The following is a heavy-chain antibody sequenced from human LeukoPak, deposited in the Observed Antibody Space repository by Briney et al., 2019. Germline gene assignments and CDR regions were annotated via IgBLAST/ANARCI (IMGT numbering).Heavy chain of an antibody. CDR2: ISFDGSKK. Sequence: GTSLRLSCAASGFTFSISAMHWVRQAPGKGLEWVAVISFDGSKKYYADSVKGRFTVSRDTSKSTLFLQMSTLRPDDTAVYYCATLTGTSGSDDYWGQGTLVTVSS. CDR1: GFTFSISA. D-gene: IGHD1-20*01. CDR3: ATLTGTSGSDDY. J-gene: IGHJ4*02. V-gene: IGHV3-30*04.